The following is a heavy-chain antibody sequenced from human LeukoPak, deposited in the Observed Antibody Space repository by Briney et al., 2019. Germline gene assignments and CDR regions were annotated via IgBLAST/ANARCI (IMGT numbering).Heavy chain of an antibody. CDR2: IYNSGST. V-gene: IGHV4-59*01. J-gene: IGHJ5*02. D-gene: IGHD1-26*01. CDR1: GGSISSYY. Sequence: SETLSLSCAVSGGSISSYYRSWIRQPPGKGLEWIGYIYNSGSTNYNPSLKSRVTISVDTSKNQFSLKLSSVTAADTAVYYCAKDGSGSNVNWFNPWGQGTLVTVSS. CDR3: AKDGSGSNVNWFNP.